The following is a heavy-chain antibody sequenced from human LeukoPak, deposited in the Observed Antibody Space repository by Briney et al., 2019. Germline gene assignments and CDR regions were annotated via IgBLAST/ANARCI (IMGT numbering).Heavy chain of an antibody. J-gene: IGHJ6*02. D-gene: IGHD3-10*01. CDR3: ARDLERRDYYGSGSYISYGMDV. Sequence: GGSLRLSCAASGFTFSSYAMHWVRQAPGKGLEWVAVISYDGSNKYYADSVKGRFTISRDNSKNTLYLQMNSLRAEDTAVYYCARDLERRDYYGSGSYISYGMDVWGQGTMVTVSS. CDR2: ISYDGSNK. V-gene: IGHV3-30*04. CDR1: GFTFSSYA.